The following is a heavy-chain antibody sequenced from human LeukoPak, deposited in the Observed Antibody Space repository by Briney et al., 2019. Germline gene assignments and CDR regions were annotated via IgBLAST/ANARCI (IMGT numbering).Heavy chain of an antibody. CDR2: IYQSGST. D-gene: IGHD2-15*01. J-gene: IGHJ5*02. V-gene: IGHV4-38-2*02. CDR3: ARNNSMDCSGGRCYSNWFDP. CDR1: GYSISSGYY. Sequence: SETLSLTCTVSGYSISSGYYWGWIRQPPGKGLEWTGSIYQSGSTYYNPSLKSRVTISVDTSKNQFSLKLSSVTAADTALYYCARNNSMDCSGGRCYSNWFDPWGQGTLVTVSS.